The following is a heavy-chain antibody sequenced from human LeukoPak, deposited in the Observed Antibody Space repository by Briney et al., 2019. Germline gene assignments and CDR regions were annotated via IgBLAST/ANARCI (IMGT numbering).Heavy chain of an antibody. J-gene: IGHJ4*02. D-gene: IGHD1-7*01. CDR2: INPNSGGT. V-gene: IGHV1-2*06. CDR1: GYSFTDYY. CDR3: ATKLELRY. Sequence: ASVRVSCKASGYSFTDYYIHWVRQAPGQGLEWMGRINPNSGGTNYAQKFQGRVTMTRDTSISTAYMELSRLRSDDTAVYYCATKLELRYWGQGTLVTVSS.